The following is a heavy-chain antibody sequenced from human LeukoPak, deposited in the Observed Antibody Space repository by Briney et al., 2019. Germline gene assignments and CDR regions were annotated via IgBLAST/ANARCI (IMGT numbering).Heavy chain of an antibody. Sequence: SETLSLTCTVSGGSISSYYWSWIRQPPEKGLEWIGYIYYSGSTNYNPSLKSRVTISVDTSKNQFSLKLSSVTAADTAVYYCARDGVAMVRGLGFDPWGQGTLVTVSS. D-gene: IGHD3-10*01. J-gene: IGHJ5*02. CDR1: GGSISSYY. CDR2: IYYSGST. V-gene: IGHV4-59*01. CDR3: ARDGVAMVRGLGFDP.